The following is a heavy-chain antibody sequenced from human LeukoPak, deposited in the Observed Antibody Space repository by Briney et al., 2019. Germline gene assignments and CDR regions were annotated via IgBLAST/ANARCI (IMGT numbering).Heavy chain of an antibody. CDR2: IYTSGST. Sequence: SQTLSLTCTVSGGSISSGSYYWSWIRQPAGKGLEWIGRIYTSGSTNYNPSLKSRVTISVDTSKNQFSLKLSPVTAADTSVYYCARNNDFWSGNYARDSDAFDIWGQGTMVTVSS. CDR1: GGSISSGSYY. CDR3: ARNNDFWSGNYARDSDAFDI. V-gene: IGHV4-61*02. J-gene: IGHJ3*02. D-gene: IGHD3-3*01.